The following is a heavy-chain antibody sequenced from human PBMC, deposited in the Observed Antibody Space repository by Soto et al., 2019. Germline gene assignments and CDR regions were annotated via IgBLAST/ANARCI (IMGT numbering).Heavy chain of an antibody. Sequence: QVHLVQSGGEGKKPVASVKVSCKASGYPFTSSGFSWVRQAPGQGLEWMGWISAYNGNTNYARKFKGRVTMNTDTSTTTAYMELGSLTFAETAGYYGATEADRGSAQGCSALDVWGKGTTVTVPS. J-gene: IGHJ6*04. CDR2: ISAYNGNT. CDR1: GYPFTSSG. CDR3: ATEADRGSAQGCSALDV. D-gene: IGHD1-26*01. V-gene: IGHV1-18*04.